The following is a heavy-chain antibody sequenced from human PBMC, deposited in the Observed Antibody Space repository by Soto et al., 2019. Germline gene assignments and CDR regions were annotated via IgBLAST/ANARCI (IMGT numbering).Heavy chain of an antibody. CDR3: AGLYPYESSGYQLNY. CDR2: IYYLGNT. V-gene: IGHV4-39*01. CDR1: GGSISSSSSY. J-gene: IGHJ4*02. Sequence: SDTLSLTCTVSGGSISSSSSYWGWIRQPPGKGLEWVGSIYYLGNTYYNPSLGSRVTISVDTSKNQFSLKLRSVTAADTAVFYCAGLYPYESSGYQLNYWGQGALVTVSS. D-gene: IGHD3-22*01.